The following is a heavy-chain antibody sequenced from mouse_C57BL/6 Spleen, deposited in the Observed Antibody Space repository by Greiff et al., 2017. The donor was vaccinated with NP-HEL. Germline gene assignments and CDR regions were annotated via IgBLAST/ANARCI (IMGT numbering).Heavy chain of an antibody. CDR3: AKDYYSNSFDY. D-gene: IGHD2-5*01. J-gene: IGHJ2*01. CDR1: GYTFTSYW. V-gene: IGHV1-7*01. CDR2: INPSSGDT. Sequence: QVQLQQPGAELVKPGASVKLSCKASGYTFTSYWMHWVKQRPGQGLEWIGNINPSSGDTKYNEKFKDKATLTADKSSSTAYMHLSSLTSEDSAVYYCAKDYYSNSFDYWGQGTTLTVSS.